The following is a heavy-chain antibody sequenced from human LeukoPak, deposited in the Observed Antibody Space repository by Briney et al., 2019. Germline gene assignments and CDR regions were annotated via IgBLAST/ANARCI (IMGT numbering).Heavy chain of an antibody. CDR2: ISGTAFST. CDR1: GFTFSNYG. CDR3: AKDTGSGYDYFSYYFDY. J-gene: IGHJ4*02. D-gene: IGHD5-12*01. Sequence: GGSLRLSCAASGFTFSNYGMSWVRQAPGKGLEWVSIISGTAFSTYYADSVRGRFTISRDNSKNTLYLQMNSLRAEDTAVYYCAKDTGSGYDYFSYYFDYWGQGTLVTVSS. V-gene: IGHV3-23*01.